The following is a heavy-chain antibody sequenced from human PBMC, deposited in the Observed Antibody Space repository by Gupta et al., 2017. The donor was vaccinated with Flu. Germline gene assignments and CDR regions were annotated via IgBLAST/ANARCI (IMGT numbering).Heavy chain of an antibody. CDR3: ARRRRAPLTIDY. D-gene: IGHD1-1*01. V-gene: IGHV4-39*01. CDR2: IYYSGST. Sequence: QLQLQESGPGLVKPSETLSLTCTVSGGSISSSSYYWGWIRQPPGKGLEWIGSIYYSGSTYYNPSLKSRVTISVDTSKNQFSLKLSSVTAADTAVYYCARRRRAPLTIDYWGQGTLVTVSS. CDR1: GGSISSSSYY. J-gene: IGHJ4*02.